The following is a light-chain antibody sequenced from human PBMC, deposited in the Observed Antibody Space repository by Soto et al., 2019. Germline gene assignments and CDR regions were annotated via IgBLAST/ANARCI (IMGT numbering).Light chain of an antibody. V-gene: IGKV1-27*01. CDR2: GAS. Sequence: DIQMTPSPSSLSASVGDRVTITCRASQGIANYLAWYQQQPGRVHTPLIYGASTLQSGVPSRFSGRGSGPDFTLTISSLQPEDVATYYCQKYNGAPWTFGPGTKVEI. CDR3: QKYNGAPWT. CDR1: QGIANY. J-gene: IGKJ1*01.